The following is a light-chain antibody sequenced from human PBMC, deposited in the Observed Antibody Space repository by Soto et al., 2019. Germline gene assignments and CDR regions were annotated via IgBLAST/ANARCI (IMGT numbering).Light chain of an antibody. J-gene: IGLJ2*01. CDR1: SSNIGSNT. CDR2: SND. Sequence: QSVLTQPPSASGTPGQRVTISCSGSSSNIGSNTVNWYHQLPGTAPKLLIYSNDQRPSGVPDRFSGSKSGTSASLAISGLQSEDDGDYYCAAWDDSLNGPVFGGGTKLTVL. CDR3: AAWDDSLNGPV. V-gene: IGLV1-44*01.